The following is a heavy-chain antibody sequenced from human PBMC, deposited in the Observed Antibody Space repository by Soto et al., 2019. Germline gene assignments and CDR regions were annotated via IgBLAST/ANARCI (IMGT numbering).Heavy chain of an antibody. CDR2: IYHSGST. Sequence: KASETLSLTCAVSGGSISSSNWWSWVRQPPGKGLEWIGEIYHSGSTNYNPSLKSRVTISVDKSKNQFSLKLSSVTAADTAVYYCARDRSSSSSEGWFDPWGQGTLVTVSS. CDR3: ARDRSSSSSEGWFDP. J-gene: IGHJ5*02. CDR1: GGSISSSNW. D-gene: IGHD6-6*01. V-gene: IGHV4-4*02.